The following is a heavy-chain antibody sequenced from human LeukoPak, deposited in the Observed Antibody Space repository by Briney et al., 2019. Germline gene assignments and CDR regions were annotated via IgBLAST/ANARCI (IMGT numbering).Heavy chain of an antibody. CDR2: ISSSSSTI. J-gene: IGHJ4*02. V-gene: IGHV3-48*01. Sequence: SGGSLRLSCAASGFTFSSYSMNWVRQAPGKGLEWVSYISSSSSTIYYADSVKGRFTISRDNAKNSLYLQMNSLRAEDTAVYYCAKAEADGGYWGQGTLVTVSS. CDR3: AKAEADGGY. CDR1: GFTFSSYS. D-gene: IGHD1-14*01.